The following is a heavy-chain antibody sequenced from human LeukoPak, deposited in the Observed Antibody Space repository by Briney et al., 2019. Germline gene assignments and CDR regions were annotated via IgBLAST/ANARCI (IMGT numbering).Heavy chain of an antibody. J-gene: IGHJ6*02. CDR3: ARDNGDYGTYYYGMDV. D-gene: IGHD4-17*01. Sequence: ASVKVSCKASGYTFTGYYMHWVRLAPGQGLEWMGWINPNNGGTKYAQNFQGWVTMTRDTSIDTAYMELTRLRSDDTAVYYCARDNGDYGTYYYGMDVWGQGTTVTVSS. CDR2: INPNNGGT. V-gene: IGHV1-2*04. CDR1: GYTFTGYY.